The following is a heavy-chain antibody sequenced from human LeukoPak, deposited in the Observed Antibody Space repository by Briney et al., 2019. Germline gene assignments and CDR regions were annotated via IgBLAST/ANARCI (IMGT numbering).Heavy chain of an antibody. CDR3: VSLLSGYGPG. D-gene: IGHD6-25*01. CDR2: ITGSGGCT. V-gene: IGHV3-23*01. CDR1: GFTFTSCA. J-gene: IGHJ4*02. Sequence: PGGSLRLSCAASGFTFTSCALSWVRHAPGKGLEWVSTITGSGGCTYYADSVKGRFTISRDNSKNILYLQMNSLRAEDTAVYYWVSLLSGYGPGGGQGTLVTDCS.